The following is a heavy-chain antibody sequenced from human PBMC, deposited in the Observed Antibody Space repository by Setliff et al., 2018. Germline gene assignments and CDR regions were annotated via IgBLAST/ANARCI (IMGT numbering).Heavy chain of an antibody. CDR3: ATVEAITIAAAGTTIFDY. CDR1: GYTLTELS. Sequence: ASVKVSCKVSGYTLTELSMHWVRQAPGKGLEWMGGFDPEGGETIYAQRFQGRVTMTEDTSTDTAYMELSSLRSEDTAVYYCATVEAITIAAAGTTIFDYWGQGTLVTVSS. V-gene: IGHV1-24*01. D-gene: IGHD6-13*01. J-gene: IGHJ4*02. CDR2: FDPEGGET.